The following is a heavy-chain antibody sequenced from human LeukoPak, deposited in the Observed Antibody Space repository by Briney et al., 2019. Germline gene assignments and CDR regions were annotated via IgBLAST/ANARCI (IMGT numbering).Heavy chain of an antibody. V-gene: IGHV1-8*01. CDR1: GYTFTSYD. CDR2: MNPNSGNT. J-gene: IGHJ4*02. CDR3: ARILGDYYDSNHIWDY. Sequence: GASVKVSCKASGYTFTSYDINWVRQATGQGLEWMGWMNPNSGNTGYAQKFQGRVTMTRNTSISTAYMELSSLRSEDTAVYYCARILGDYYDSNHIWDYWGQGTLVTVSS. D-gene: IGHD3-22*01.